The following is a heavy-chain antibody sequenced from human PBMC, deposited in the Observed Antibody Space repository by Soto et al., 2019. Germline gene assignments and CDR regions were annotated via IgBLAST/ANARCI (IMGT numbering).Heavy chain of an antibody. CDR2: INHSGST. J-gene: IGHJ6*04. Sequence: SETLSLTCAVYAGSFSGYYWSWIRQPPGKGLEWIGEINHSGSTNYKPSLKSRVTISVDTSKNQFSLKLSSVTAADTAVYYCATALGYDFWSSYYSSGLHSCHYLHVCRTGTPATVSA. D-gene: IGHD3-3*01. CDR1: AGSFSGYY. CDR3: ATALGYDFWSSYYSSGLHSCHYLHV. V-gene: IGHV4-34*01.